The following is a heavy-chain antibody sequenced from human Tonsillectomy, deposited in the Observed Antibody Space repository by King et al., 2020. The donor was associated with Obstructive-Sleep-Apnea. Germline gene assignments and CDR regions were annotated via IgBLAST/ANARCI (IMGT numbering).Heavy chain of an antibody. CDR2: IYYSGST. J-gene: IGHJ6*02. Sequence: QLQESGPGLVKPSQTLSLTCTVSGGSISSSGYYWSWIRQHPGKGLEWIGYIYYSGSTYYNPSLKSRVTISIDTSKNQFSLGLSSVTAADTAVYYCAREVGLYCSSTSCHATYYYVLDVWGQGTTVTVSS. D-gene: IGHD2-2*01. V-gene: IGHV4-31*03. CDR1: GGSISSSGYY. CDR3: AREVGLYCSSTSCHATYYYVLDV.